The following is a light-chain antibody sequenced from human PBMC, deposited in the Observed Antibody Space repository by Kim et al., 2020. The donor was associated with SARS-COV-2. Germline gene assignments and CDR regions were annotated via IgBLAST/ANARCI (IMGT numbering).Light chain of an antibody. V-gene: IGKV2D-29*01. CDR3: MQSIQLYT. CDR2: GGS. Sequence: DIVMTQTPVSLSVTPGQPASITCKSSQSVLQTDGKTYLYWYVQKPGQPPQLLIYGGSNRFSGVPERFSGSGSETDFTLKIRRVEAEDVGVYYCMQSIQLYTFGGGTKVEIK. CDR1: QSVLQTDGKTY. J-gene: IGKJ4*01.